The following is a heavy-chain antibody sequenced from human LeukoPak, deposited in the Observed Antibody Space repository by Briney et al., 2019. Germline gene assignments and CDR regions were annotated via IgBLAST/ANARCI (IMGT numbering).Heavy chain of an antibody. V-gene: IGHV1-3*03. CDR1: GYTFTGYY. CDR2: INAGNGNT. CDR3: AIERMGILS. Sequence: ASVKVSCKTSGYTFTGYYMHWVRQAPGQGLEWMGWINAGNGNTKYSQEFQGRVTITRDTSASTAYMELSSLRSEDMAVYYCAIERMGILSWGQGTLVTVSS. J-gene: IGHJ4*02. D-gene: IGHD2-15*01.